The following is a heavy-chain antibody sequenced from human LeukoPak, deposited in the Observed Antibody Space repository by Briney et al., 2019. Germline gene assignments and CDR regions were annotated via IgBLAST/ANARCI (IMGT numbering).Heavy chain of an antibody. V-gene: IGHV3-66*01. Sequence: PGGSLRLSRAASGFTVSSNYMSWVRQAPGRGLEWVSVIYSGGSTYYADSVKGRFTISRDNSKNTLFLQMNSLRAGDTSVYYCARGTVTMVSHWGQGTLVTVSS. J-gene: IGHJ4*02. CDR1: GFTVSSNY. D-gene: IGHD3-10*01. CDR3: ARGTVTMVSH. CDR2: IYSGGST.